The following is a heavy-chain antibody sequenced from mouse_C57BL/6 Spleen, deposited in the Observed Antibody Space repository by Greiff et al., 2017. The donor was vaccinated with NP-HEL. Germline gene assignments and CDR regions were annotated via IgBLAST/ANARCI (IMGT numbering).Heavy chain of an antibody. CDR3: ARPGSSPYYFDY. CDR2: IDPANGNT. V-gene: IGHV14-3*01. J-gene: IGHJ2*01. CDR1: GFNINNTY. D-gene: IGHD1-1*01. Sequence: VQLQQSVAELVRPGASVKLSCTASGFNINNTYMHWVKQRPEQGLEWIGRIDPANGNTKYAPKFQGKATITADTSSNTAYLQLSSLTSEDTAIYYCARPGSSPYYFDYWGQGTTLTVSS.